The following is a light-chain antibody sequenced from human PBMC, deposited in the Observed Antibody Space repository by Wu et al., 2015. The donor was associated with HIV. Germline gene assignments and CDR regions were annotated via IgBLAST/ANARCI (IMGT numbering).Light chain of an antibody. J-gene: IGKJ2*01. V-gene: IGKV3-15*01. CDR2: GAS. Sequence: EIVMTQSPVTLSVSPGERATLSCRASQSINTNLAWYQQKAGQAPRLLIYGASTRAPGIPARFSGSGSGTEFTLTISSLQSEDFAAYSCQQYKNWPPYTFGQGTKLEIK. CDR3: QQYKNWPPYT. CDR1: QSINTN.